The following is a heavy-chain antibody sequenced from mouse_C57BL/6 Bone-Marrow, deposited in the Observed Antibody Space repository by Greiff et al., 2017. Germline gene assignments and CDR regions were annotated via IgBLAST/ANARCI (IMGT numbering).Heavy chain of an antibody. V-gene: IGHV1-50*01. CDR2: IDPSDSYT. CDR1: GYTFTSYW. J-gene: IGHJ3*01. CDR3: ARDYYGSSVFAY. D-gene: IGHD1-1*01. Sequence: QVQLQQPGAELVKPGASVKLSCKASGYTFTSYWMQWVKQRPGQGLEWIGEIDPSDSYTNYNQKFKGKATLTVDTSSSTAYMQLSSLTSEDSAVYYCARDYYGSSVFAYWGQGTLVTVSA.